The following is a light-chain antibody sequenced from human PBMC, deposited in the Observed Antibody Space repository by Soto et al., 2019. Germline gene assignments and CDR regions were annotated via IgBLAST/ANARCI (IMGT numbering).Light chain of an antibody. Sequence: DIQMTQSPSSLSASVGDRVTITCRASQSISSYLNWYQQKPGKAPKLLIYAASSLQSGVPSRFSGSGSGTDFTLTISSLQPEDFAVYYCQQYNSYSPTFGQGTKVDI. V-gene: IGKV1-39*01. CDR2: AAS. CDR1: QSISSY. J-gene: IGKJ1*01. CDR3: QQYNSYSPT.